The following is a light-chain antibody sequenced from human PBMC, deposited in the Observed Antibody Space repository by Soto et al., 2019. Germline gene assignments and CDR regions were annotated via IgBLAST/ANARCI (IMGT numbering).Light chain of an antibody. CDR3: QQYGSSGT. CDR1: QSVSSSY. CDR2: DAS. Sequence: EIVLTQSPGTLSLSPGERATLSCRASQSVSSSYLAWYQQKPGQAPRLVIYDASTRATGIPDRFRGSGSGTDFTLTISRLEPEDFAVYYCQQYGSSGTFGQGTKVDI. J-gene: IGKJ1*01. V-gene: IGKV3-20*01.